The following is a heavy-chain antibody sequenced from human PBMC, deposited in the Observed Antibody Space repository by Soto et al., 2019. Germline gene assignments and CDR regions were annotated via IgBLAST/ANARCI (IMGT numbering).Heavy chain of an antibody. CDR2: ISYDGSNK. D-gene: IGHD6-6*01. Sequence: PWGSLRLSCAASGFTFSSYGMHWVRQTPGKGLEWVAVISYDGSNKYYADSVKGRFTISRDNSKNTLYLQMNSLRAEDTAVYYCAKDSSSSGRFYYFDYWGQGTLVTVSS. CDR3: AKDSSSSGRFYYFDY. V-gene: IGHV3-30*18. J-gene: IGHJ4*02. CDR1: GFTFSSYG.